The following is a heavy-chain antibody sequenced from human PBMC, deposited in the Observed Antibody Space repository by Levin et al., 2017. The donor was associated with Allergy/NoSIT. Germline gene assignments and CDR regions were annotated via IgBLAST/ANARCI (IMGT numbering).Heavy chain of an antibody. CDR3: ASVLSPRSYFDY. CDR2: ISYDGSNE. CDR1: GFTFSSYD. Sequence: GGSLRLSCAASGFTFSSYDMYWVRQAPGKGLERVAVISYDGSNENYADSVKGRFTISRDNSKNTLYLQMNSLRVEDTAVYYCASVLSPRSYFDYWGQGTLVTVSS. D-gene: IGHD3-16*01. V-gene: IGHV3-30*04. J-gene: IGHJ4*02.